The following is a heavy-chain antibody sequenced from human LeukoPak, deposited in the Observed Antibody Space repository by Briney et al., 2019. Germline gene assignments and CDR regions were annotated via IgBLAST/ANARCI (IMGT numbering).Heavy chain of an antibody. D-gene: IGHD3-22*01. V-gene: IGHV3-23*01. CDR1: GFTLSSYA. CDR3: AKDRKNTMIVVGFDY. J-gene: IGHJ4*02. CDR2: ISGSGGST. Sequence: GGSLRLSCAASGFTLSSYAMGWVRQAPGKGLEWVSGISGSGGSTYYADSVKGRFTISRDNSKNTLYLRMNSLRAEDTAVYYCAKDRKNTMIVVGFDYWGQGTLVTVSS.